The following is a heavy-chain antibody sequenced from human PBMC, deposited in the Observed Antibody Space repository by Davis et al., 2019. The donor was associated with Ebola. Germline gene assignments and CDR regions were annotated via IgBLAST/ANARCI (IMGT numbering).Heavy chain of an antibody. CDR3: AKDTSNVWFDV. J-gene: IGHJ3*01. Sequence: GGSLRLSCSASGFTFSSFAMHWVRQAPGKGLKYVSAISSSGGSTYYADSVKGRFTISRDSSKNTLHLQMSSLRAEDMAVYYCAKDTSNVWFDVWGQGTMVTVSS. V-gene: IGHV3-64D*06. CDR1: GFTFSSFA. D-gene: IGHD6-19*01. CDR2: ISSSGGST.